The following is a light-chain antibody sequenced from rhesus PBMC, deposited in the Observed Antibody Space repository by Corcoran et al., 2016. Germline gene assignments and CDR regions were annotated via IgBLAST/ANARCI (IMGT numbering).Light chain of an antibody. CDR2: TAS. CDR1: QDISRY. J-gene: IGKJ1*01. Sequence: DIQMTQSSSSLSASVGDTVTITCRASQDISRYLNWYQQKPGKAPKLLIYTASNLETGVPSRFSVSGPGTEFTLTSSNLQPEDYAAYCCLQHKSCPRTFGQGTKVEI. V-gene: IGKV1-28*01. CDR3: LQHKSCPRT.